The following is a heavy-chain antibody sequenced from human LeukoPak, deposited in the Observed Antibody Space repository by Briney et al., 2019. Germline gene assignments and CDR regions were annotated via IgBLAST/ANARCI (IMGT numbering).Heavy chain of an antibody. J-gene: IGHJ4*02. CDR1: GFTFSSYS. Sequence: GGSLRLSCAASGFTFSSYSMNWVRQAPRKGLEWVSHITASGTAMIYADSVKGRFTISRDNAKNSLYLQMNSLRDEDTAVYYCASSGSYRFDYWGQGTLVTVFS. V-gene: IGHV3-48*02. D-gene: IGHD1-26*01. CDR2: ITASGTAM. CDR3: ASSGSYRFDY.